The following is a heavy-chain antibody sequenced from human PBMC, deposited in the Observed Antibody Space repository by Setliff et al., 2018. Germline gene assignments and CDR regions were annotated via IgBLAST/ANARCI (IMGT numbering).Heavy chain of an antibody. Sequence: ASVKVSCKASGDSFNNYAISWVRQAPGQGLEWMGGTIPMFGSTNYAQKFQGRVTIMTDESTSTAYMEVSSLRYEDTAVYYCAREGVDTRSSTDYRYYMDVWGKGTTVTVSS. J-gene: IGHJ6*03. CDR3: AREGVDTRSSTDYRYYMDV. D-gene: IGHD2-15*01. CDR1: GDSFNNYA. V-gene: IGHV1-69*05. CDR2: TIPMFGST.